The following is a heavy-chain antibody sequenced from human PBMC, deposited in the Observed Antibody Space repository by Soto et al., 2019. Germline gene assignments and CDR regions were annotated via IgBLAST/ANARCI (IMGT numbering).Heavy chain of an antibody. J-gene: IGHJ5*02. CDR3: ARGRRMINWFDP. CDR1: GGSISSGGYS. V-gene: IGHV4-31*03. D-gene: IGHD3-16*01. CDR2: IYYSGST. Sequence: SDTLSLTSTVSGGSISSGGYSWSWIRQHPGKGLEWIGYIYYSGSTYYNPSLKSRVTISVDTSKNQFSLKLSSVTAADTAVYYCARGRRMINWFDPWGQGTLVTVSS.